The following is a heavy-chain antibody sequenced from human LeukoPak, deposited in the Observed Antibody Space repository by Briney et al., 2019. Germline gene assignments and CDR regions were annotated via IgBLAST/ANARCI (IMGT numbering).Heavy chain of an antibody. CDR3: AATSSSWVVPY. Sequence: SSETLSLTCTVSGASISSGDYYWSWIRQPPGKGLEWIGYIYYSGSTNYNPSLKSRVTISVDTSKNQFSLKLSSVTAADTAVYYCAATSSSWVVPYWGQGTLVTVSS. J-gene: IGHJ4*02. CDR1: GASISSGDYY. CDR2: IYYSGST. D-gene: IGHD6-13*01. V-gene: IGHV4-61*08.